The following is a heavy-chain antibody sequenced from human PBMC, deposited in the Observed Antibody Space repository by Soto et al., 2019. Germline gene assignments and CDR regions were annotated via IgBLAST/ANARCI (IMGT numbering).Heavy chain of an antibody. Sequence: GGSLRLSCATSGFTVSSSYMSWVRQAPGRGLEWVSVILTGGGTHYADSVKGRFTVSRDNSQNTVYLQMNNLRGEDTATYYCARGYWRLGESYYFDSWGQGTLVTVSS. CDR2: ILTGGGT. CDR3: ARGYWRLGESYYFDS. D-gene: IGHD3-16*01. CDR1: GFTVSSSY. J-gene: IGHJ4*02. V-gene: IGHV3-53*01.